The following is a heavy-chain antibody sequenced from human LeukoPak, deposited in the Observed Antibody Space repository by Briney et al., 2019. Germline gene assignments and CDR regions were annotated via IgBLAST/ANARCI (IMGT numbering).Heavy chain of an antibody. D-gene: IGHD3-9*01. CDR1: GYTFTGYY. CDR2: INPNSGGT. J-gene: IGHJ4*02. Sequence: GASVKVSCKASGYTFTGYYMHWMRQAPGQGLEWMGWINPNSGGTNYAQKVQGRVTMTRDTSISTAYMELSRLRSDDTAVYYCARDVSEGDYDILTGQDWGQGTLVTVSS. CDR3: ARDVSEGDYDILTGQD. V-gene: IGHV1-2*02.